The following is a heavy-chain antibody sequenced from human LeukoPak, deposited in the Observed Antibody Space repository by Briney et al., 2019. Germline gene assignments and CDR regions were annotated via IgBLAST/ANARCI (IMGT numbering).Heavy chain of an antibody. CDR2: IRYDGSGQ. J-gene: IGHJ4*02. CDR3: AKDHGYSCGFPDY. V-gene: IGHV3-30*02. D-gene: IGHD5-18*01. Sequence: GGSLRLSCAASGFTFSDYGIHWVRQDPGKGLEWVTFIRYDGSGQYYADSVKGRFTISRDNSKNTLYLQMNSLRPEDTAVYYCAKDHGYSCGFPDYWGLGTLVTVSS. CDR1: GFTFSDYG.